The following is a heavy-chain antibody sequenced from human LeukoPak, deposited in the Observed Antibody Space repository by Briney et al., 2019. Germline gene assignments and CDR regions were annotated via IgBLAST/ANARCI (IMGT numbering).Heavy chain of an antibody. Sequence: PGGSLRLSCAASGFTFSSYGMHRVRQAPGKGLEWVALISFDGVKTDYADSVKGRFTISRDSSQNTLYLQMNSLRAEDTAVYYCAKDRGSSSAAYGMDVWGQGTTVTVSS. CDR2: ISFDGVKT. CDR1: GFTFSSYG. V-gene: IGHV3-30*18. CDR3: AKDRGSSSAAYGMDV. J-gene: IGHJ6*02. D-gene: IGHD6-13*01.